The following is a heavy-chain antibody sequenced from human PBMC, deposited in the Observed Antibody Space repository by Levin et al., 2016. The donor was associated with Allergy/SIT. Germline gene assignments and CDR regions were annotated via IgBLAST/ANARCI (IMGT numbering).Heavy chain of an antibody. J-gene: IGHJ5*02. Sequence: SQTLSLTCGVYGGSFSGYYWTWIRQAPGKGLEWIGEITPGAGSYNPSLKSRLTMSLDTSKKQFSLKLSSVTAADTAMYYCATAVVVPGAVETAEWFDPWGQGLLVTVSS. CDR3: ATAVVVPGAVETAEWFDP. D-gene: IGHD2-2*01. CDR1: GGSFSGYY. CDR2: ITPGAG. V-gene: IGHV4-34*09.